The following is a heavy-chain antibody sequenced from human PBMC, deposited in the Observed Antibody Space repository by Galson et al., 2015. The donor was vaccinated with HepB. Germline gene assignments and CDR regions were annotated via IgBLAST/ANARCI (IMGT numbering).Heavy chain of an antibody. D-gene: IGHD5-18*01. CDR3: AREPTAMRIDY. CDR2: IWYDGSNK. J-gene: IGHJ4*02. Sequence: SLRLSCAASGFTFSSYGMHWVRQAPGKGLEWVAVIWYDGSNKYYADSVKGRFTISRDNSKNTLYLQMNSLRAEDTAVYYCAREPTAMRIDYWGQGTLVTVSS. V-gene: IGHV3-33*01. CDR1: GFTFSSYG.